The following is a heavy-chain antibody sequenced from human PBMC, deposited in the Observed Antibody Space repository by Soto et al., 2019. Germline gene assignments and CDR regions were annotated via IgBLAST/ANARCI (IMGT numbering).Heavy chain of an antibody. J-gene: IGHJ4*02. Sequence: GALKLSCGTSGITFSRYNRKWVRQAPGKGLEWVSYISSNSRTMFYADSVEGRFSISRDNAKNSLYLQMSSLRDEDTAVYYCARDLWTYWGQGALVTVSS. CDR1: GITFSRYN. V-gene: IGHV3-48*02. CDR2: ISSNSRTM. CDR3: ARDLWTY. D-gene: IGHD3-3*01.